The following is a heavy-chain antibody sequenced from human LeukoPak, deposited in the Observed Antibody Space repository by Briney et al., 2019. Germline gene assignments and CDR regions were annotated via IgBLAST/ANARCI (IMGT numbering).Heavy chain of an antibody. CDR1: GGSFSGYY. CDR2: IKHSGST. Sequence: SETLSLTCAVYGGSFSGYYWSWIRQPPGKGLEGIGEIKHSGSTNYNPSLKSRVTISVDTSKNQFSLKLSSVTAADTAAYYCAGSNVLLWFGELSPFDYWGQGTLVTVSS. V-gene: IGHV4-34*01. CDR3: AGSNVLLWFGELSPFDY. D-gene: IGHD3-10*01. J-gene: IGHJ4*02.